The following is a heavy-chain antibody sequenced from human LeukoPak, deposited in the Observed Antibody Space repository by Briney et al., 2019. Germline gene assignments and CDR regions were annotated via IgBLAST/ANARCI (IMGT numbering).Heavy chain of an antibody. Sequence: PSETLSLTCAVSGGSISSGGYSWSWIRQPPGKGLEWIGYIYHSGSTYYNPSLKSRVTISVDRSKNQFSLKLSSVTAADTAVYYCARDRAYGSGSSLIDHWGQGTLVTVSS. CDR3: ARDRAYGSGSSLIDH. CDR2: IYHSGST. CDR1: GGSISSGGYS. D-gene: IGHD3-10*01. V-gene: IGHV4-30-2*01. J-gene: IGHJ4*02.